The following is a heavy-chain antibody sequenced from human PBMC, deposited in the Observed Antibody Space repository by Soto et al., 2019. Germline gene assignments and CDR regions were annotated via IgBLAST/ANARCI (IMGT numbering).Heavy chain of an antibody. V-gene: IGHV4-59*06. CDR1: GGSISSYY. Sequence: PSETLSLTCTVSGGSISSYYWSWIRQPPGKGLEWIGYVFYTGNTYYNPSLRSRVLMSVDMSKNQFSLNLTSVTVADTAVYYCARVNALAFDIWGQGTTVTVSS. CDR3: ARVNALAFDI. J-gene: IGHJ3*02. CDR2: VFYTGNT.